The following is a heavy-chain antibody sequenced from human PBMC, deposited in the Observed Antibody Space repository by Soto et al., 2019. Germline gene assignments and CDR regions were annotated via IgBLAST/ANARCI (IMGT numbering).Heavy chain of an antibody. J-gene: IGHJ4*02. D-gene: IGHD1-1*01. V-gene: IGHV3-23*04. CDR2: ISLSEAFI. CDR1: GFTFSSYR. CDR3: TRETIAGTTGLDY. Sequence: EVQLVESGGGLVQPGGSLSLSGAASGFTFSSYRMTWVRQAPGKGLEWVSGISLSEAFIYYAASVRGRFTISRDTSKNILYLQMNGLRAEDTALYYCTRETIAGTTGLDYWGQGTLVTVSS.